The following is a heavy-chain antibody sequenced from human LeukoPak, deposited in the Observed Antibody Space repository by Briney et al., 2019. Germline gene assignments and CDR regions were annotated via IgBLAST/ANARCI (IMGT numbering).Heavy chain of an antibody. V-gene: IGHV1-69*13. CDR1: GGTFSSYA. Sequence: ASVKVSCTASGGTFSSYAISWVRQAPGQGLEWMGGIIPIFGTANYAQKFQGRVTITADEFTSTAYMELSSLRSEDTAVYYCARDPLTTVTTGAAPDFDYWGQGTLVTVSS. J-gene: IGHJ4*02. CDR2: IIPIFGTA. CDR3: ARDPLTTVTTGAAPDFDY. D-gene: IGHD4-11*01.